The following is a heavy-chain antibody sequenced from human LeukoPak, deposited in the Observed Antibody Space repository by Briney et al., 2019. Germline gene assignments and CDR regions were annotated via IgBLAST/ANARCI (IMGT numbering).Heavy chain of an antibody. Sequence: SETLSLTCTVSGGSISSYYWSWIRQPPGKGLEWIGYIYTSGSTNYNPSLKSRVTISVDTSKNQFSLKLSSVTAADTAVYYCARLSSSSPTGMDVWGQGTTVTVSS. CDR2: IYTSGST. CDR1: GGSISSYY. D-gene: IGHD6-13*01. V-gene: IGHV4-4*09. CDR3: ARLSSSSPTGMDV. J-gene: IGHJ6*02.